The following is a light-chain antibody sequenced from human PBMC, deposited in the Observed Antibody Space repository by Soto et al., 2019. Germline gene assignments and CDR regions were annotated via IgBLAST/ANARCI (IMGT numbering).Light chain of an antibody. CDR3: GTWESSRNWV. Sequence: QSALTQSPSVSAAPGQTVSISCSGTSSNIENNYVSWYQVLPKTAPKLLIYDNLKRPSGIPGRFSGSKSGTSATLVITGLQTGDEADYYCGTWESSRNWVFGGGTKLTVL. CDR1: SSNIENNY. CDR2: DNL. V-gene: IGLV1-51*01. J-gene: IGLJ3*02.